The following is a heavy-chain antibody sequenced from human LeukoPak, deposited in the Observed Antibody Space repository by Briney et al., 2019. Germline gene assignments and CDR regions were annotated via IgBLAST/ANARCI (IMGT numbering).Heavy chain of an antibody. D-gene: IGHD2-2*01. CDR1: GGSFSGYY. CDR2: INHSGST. J-gene: IGHJ4*02. CDR3: ARMGKLGYCSSTSCYRLKFTFDY. V-gene: IGHV4-34*01. Sequence: PSETLSLTCAVYGGSFSGYYWSWIRQPPGKGLEWIGEINHSGSTNYNPSLKSRVTISVDTSKNQFSLKLSSVPAADKAVYYCARMGKLGYCSSTSCYRLKFTFDYWGQGTLGTASS.